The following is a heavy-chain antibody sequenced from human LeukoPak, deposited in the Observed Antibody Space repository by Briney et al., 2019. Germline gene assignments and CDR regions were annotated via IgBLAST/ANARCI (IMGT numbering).Heavy chain of an antibody. CDR1: GGSVSSGSYY. CDR2: IYYSGST. V-gene: IGHV4-61*01. Sequence: PSETLSLTCTVSGGSVSSGSYYWSWIRQPPGKGLEWIGYIYYSGSTNYNPSLKSRVTISVDTSKNQFSLKLSSVTAADTAVYCCASGYSYHKHFDYWGQGTLVTVSS. D-gene: IGHD5-18*01. J-gene: IGHJ4*02. CDR3: ASGYSYHKHFDY.